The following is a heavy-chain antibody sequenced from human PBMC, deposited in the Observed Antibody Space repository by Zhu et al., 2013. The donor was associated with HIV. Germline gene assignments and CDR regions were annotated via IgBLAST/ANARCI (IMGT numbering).Heavy chain of an antibody. Sequence: QVQLVQSGAEVKKPGASVKVSCKSSVYTFSTFGISWVRQAPGQGHEWMGWISAYNGNTNYAQKFQGRVAMTTDISTNTAYMELRSLRSDDTAVYYCASLSGNYFRALDIWGQGTMVTVSS. CDR2: ISAYNGNT. V-gene: IGHV1-18*01. CDR3: ASLSGNYFRALDI. J-gene: IGHJ3*02. D-gene: IGHD1-26*01. CDR1: VYTFSTFG.